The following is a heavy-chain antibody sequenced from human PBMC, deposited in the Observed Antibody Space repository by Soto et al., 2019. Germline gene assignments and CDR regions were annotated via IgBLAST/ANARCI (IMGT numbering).Heavy chain of an antibody. J-gene: IGHJ5*02. CDR2: IKSRGGGGTT. CDR1: GFNFIDAW. Sequence: GGSLRLSCATSGFNFIDAWMGWVRKAPGKGLEWVGRIKSRGGGGTTDYAAPVKGRFTISRDDSKRTVYLQMNSLDIEDTAVYYCSWSDYFFFHSWGQGTLVTVSS. V-gene: IGHV3-15*01. D-gene: IGHD3-3*01. CDR3: SWSDYFFFHS.